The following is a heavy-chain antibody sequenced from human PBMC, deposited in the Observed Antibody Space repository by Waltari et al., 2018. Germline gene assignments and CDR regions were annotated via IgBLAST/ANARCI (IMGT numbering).Heavy chain of an antibody. V-gene: IGHV4-39*01. J-gene: IGHJ4*02. Sequence: QLQLQESGPGLVKPSATLSFPCTVSGGPPSSSIYYWGWIRQAPGKGLEWIGSIYYSGSTYYNPSLKSRVTISVDTSKNQFSLKLSSVTAADTAVYYCATKRESSASGFDYWGQGTLVTVSS. CDR3: ATKRESSASGFDY. CDR1: GGPPSSSIYY. D-gene: IGHD6-19*01. CDR2: IYYSGST.